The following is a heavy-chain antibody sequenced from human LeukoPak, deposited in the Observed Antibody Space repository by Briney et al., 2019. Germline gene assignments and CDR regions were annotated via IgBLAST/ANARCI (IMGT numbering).Heavy chain of an antibody. J-gene: IGHJ6*02. Sequence: PGGSLRLSCAVSGFSFSNYAMSWVRQFPGKGLEWVSGISGTGGNTYYADSVKGRFTISRDNSKNMLYLQMNTLTAEDTAIYFCARNADPRHYYYYGMDVWGQGTTVTVSS. V-gene: IGHV3-23*01. CDR3: ARNADPRHYYYYGMDV. CDR1: GFSFSNYA. CDR2: ISGTGGNT.